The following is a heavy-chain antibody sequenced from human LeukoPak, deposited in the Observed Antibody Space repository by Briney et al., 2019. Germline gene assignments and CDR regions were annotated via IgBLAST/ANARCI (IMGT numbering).Heavy chain of an antibody. CDR2: IYYSGST. D-gene: IGHD3-3*01. CDR1: GGSISSGGYY. J-gene: IGHJ4*02. V-gene: IGHV4-31*03. CDR3: ARALEWLPKFDY. Sequence: SQTLSLTCTVSGGSISSGGYYWSWIRQHPGKGLEWIGYIYYSGSTYYNPSLKSRVTVSVDTSKNQSSLKLSSVTAADTAVYYCARALEWLPKFDYWGQGTLVTVSS.